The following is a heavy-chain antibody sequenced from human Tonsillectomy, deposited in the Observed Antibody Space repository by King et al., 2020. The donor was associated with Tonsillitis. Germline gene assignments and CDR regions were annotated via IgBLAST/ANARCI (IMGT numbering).Heavy chain of an antibody. D-gene: IGHD3-10*01. CDR3: AKDRGLSYYGSGSIES. CDR1: GFTFSSYW. Sequence: VQLVESGGGLVKPGGSLRLSCAASGFTFSSYWMHWFRQGPGKGLVWVAGINSDGSTTTYADSVKGRFTISRDNAKNMLYLQVNSLRAEDTAVYYCAKDRGLSYYGSGSIESWGQRTLVTVSS. V-gene: IGHV3-74*01. CDR2: INSDGSTT. J-gene: IGHJ5*01.